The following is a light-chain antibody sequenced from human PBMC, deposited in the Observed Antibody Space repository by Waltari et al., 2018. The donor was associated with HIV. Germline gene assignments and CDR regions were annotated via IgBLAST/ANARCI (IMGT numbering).Light chain of an antibody. V-gene: IGLV2-8*01. CDR2: EVN. Sequence: QSALTQPPAASGSPGQSVTISCTGPSNDIGPYNYVSWYQQHPDKAPRLLIYEVNKRPSGVPGRFSGSKSGNTASLTVSGLQAEDEADYYCSSYAGSGNLLLFGGGTKVTVL. J-gene: IGLJ6*01. CDR3: SSYAGSGNLLL. CDR1: SNDIGPYNY.